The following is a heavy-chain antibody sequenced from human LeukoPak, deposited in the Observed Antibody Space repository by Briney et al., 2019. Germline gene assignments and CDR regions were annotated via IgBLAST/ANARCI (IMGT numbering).Heavy chain of an antibody. CDR3: TRSGFGGGVHFDY. Sequence: ASVKVSCKASGYTFTNYGINWVRQAAGQGPEWMGWMNPNSGDTDYVEKFRGRVTMTRDTSMNTAYMELSSLRSDDTAVYYCTRSGFGGGVHFDYWGQGTPVTVSP. J-gene: IGHJ4*02. V-gene: IGHV1-8*01. CDR2: MNPNSGDT. CDR1: GYTFTNYG. D-gene: IGHD3-16*01.